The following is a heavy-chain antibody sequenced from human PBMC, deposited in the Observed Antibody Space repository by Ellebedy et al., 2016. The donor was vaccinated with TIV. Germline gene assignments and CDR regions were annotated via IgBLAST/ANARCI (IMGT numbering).Heavy chain of an antibody. D-gene: IGHD3-9*01. Sequence: GESLKISCAAAGFTFDNFAMYWVRQAPGKGLEWVSAISDSSGRTYYADSVKGRFTVSIDKSNNTLFLQMNSLRADDTAIYYCVKDSKPYFDWPLWGAFDIWGQGTKVTVPS. V-gene: IGHV3-23*01. CDR3: VKDSKPYFDWPLWGAFDI. CDR1: GFTFDNFA. J-gene: IGHJ3*02. CDR2: ISDSSGRT.